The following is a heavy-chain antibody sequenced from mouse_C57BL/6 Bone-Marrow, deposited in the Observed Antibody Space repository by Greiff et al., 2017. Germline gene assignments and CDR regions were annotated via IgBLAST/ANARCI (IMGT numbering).Heavy chain of an antibody. CDR1: GYSIPSDY. J-gene: IGHJ2*01. Sequence: EVKLQESGPGLAKPSQTLSLTCSVTGYSIPSDYWNWIRKFPGNKLEYMGYISYSGSTYYNPSLKSRISITRDTSKNQYYLQLNSVTTEDTATYYCAREGYGNYFDYWGQGTTLTVSS. CDR2: ISYSGST. CDR3: AREGYGNYFDY. D-gene: IGHD2-10*02. V-gene: IGHV3-8*01.